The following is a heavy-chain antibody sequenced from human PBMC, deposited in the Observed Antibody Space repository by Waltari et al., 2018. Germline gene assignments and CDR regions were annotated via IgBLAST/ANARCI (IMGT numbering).Heavy chain of an antibody. J-gene: IGHJ4*02. CDR1: GYTFTGYY. CDR2: INPNSGCT. Sequence: QVQLVQSGAEVKKPGASVKVSCKASGYTFTGYYMHWVRKDPGQGLKWMGCINPNSGCTNYAQKCQGRVTMTRYTSISTAYMELSRLRSDDTAVYYCARARYKSNYDYWGQGTLVTVSS. D-gene: IGHD1-7*01. V-gene: IGHV1-2*02. CDR3: ARARYKSNYDY.